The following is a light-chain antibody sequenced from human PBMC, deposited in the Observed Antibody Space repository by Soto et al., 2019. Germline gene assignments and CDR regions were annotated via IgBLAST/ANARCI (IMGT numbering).Light chain of an antibody. V-gene: IGLV1-40*01. CDR3: QSYDSSLSASGV. CDR2: GNS. Sequence: QSVLTQPPSVSGAPGQRVTLSCTGSSSNIGAGYDVHWYQQLPGTAPKLLIYGNSNRPSGVPDRFSGSKSGTSASLAITGLQAEDEADYYCQSYDSSLSASGVFGGGTKVTVL. J-gene: IGLJ2*01. CDR1: SSNIGAGYD.